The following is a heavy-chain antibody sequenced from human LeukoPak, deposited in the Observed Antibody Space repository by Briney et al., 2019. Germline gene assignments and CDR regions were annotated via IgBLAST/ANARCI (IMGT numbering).Heavy chain of an antibody. J-gene: IGHJ3*02. V-gene: IGHV3-53*01. CDR1: GFTVSSNY. CDR3: ARARSLGYDSSGYYPDAFDI. CDR2: IYSGGST. D-gene: IGHD3-22*01. Sequence: GGSLRLSCAASGFTVSSNYMSWVRQAPGKGLEWVSVIYSGGSTYYADSVKGRFTISRDNSKNTLYLQMNSLRAEDTAVYYCARARSLGYDSSGYYPDAFDIWGQGTMVTVSS.